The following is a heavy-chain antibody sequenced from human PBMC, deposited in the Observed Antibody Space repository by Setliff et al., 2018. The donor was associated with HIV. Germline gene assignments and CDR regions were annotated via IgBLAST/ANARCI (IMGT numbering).Heavy chain of an antibody. V-gene: IGHV5-51*01. CDR2: IRPADSDT. D-gene: IGHD6-13*01. CDR1: GYNFTTNW. CDR3: ARVFSAGWFDS. Sequence: PGESLKISCKASGYNFTTNWVGWVRQMPGKGLEWMGIIRPADSDTRVSPSFQGQVTISADKSISTTYLQWSSLRASDTAMYYCARVFSAGWFDSWGQGTLVTVSS. J-gene: IGHJ5*01.